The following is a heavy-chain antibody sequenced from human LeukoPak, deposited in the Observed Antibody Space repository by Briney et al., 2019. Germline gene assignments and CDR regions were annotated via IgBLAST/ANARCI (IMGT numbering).Heavy chain of an antibody. CDR1: GGSISSSSYY. CDR3: ARVSVGATTGYFDY. V-gene: IGHV4-39*07. J-gene: IGHJ4*02. Sequence: SETLSLTCTVSGGSISSSSYYWGGIRQPPGKGLEWIGSIYYSGSTYYNPSLKSRVTISVDTSKNQFSLKLSSVTAADTAVYYCARVSVGATTGYFDYWGQGTLVTVSS. CDR2: IYYSGST. D-gene: IGHD1-26*01.